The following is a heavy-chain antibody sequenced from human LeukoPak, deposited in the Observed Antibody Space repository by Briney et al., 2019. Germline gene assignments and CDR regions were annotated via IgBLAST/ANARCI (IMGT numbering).Heavy chain of an antibody. CDR3: ARDGVDTAMVRAPDY. V-gene: IGHV3-7*01. J-gene: IGHJ4*02. CDR1: GFTFSSYW. D-gene: IGHD5-18*01. Sequence: PGGSLRLSCAASGFTFSSYWMSWVRQAPGKGLEWVANIKQDGSEKYYEDSVKGRFTISRDNAKNSLYLQMNSLRAEDTAVYYCARDGVDTAMVRAPDYWGQGTLVTVSS. CDR2: IKQDGSEK.